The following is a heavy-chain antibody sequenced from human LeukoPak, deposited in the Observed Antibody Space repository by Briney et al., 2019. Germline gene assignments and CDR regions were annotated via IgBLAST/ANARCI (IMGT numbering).Heavy chain of an antibody. D-gene: IGHD3-22*01. V-gene: IGHV3-23*01. CDR2: ISDSGGST. CDR1: GFTFNNYA. CDR3: ATLPYYYDSSGSYYFDY. Sequence: AGGSLRLSCAASGFTFNNYAMNWVRQAPGKGLEWVSGISDSGGSTYYADSVKGRFTISRDNSKNTLYLQMNSLRVEDTAVYYCATLPYYYDSSGSYYFDYWGQGTLVTVSS. J-gene: IGHJ4*02.